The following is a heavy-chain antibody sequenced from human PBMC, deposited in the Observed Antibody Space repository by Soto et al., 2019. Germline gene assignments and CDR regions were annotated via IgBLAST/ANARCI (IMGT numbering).Heavy chain of an antibody. CDR3: ISHSPKDMKRT. Sequence: EVQLVESGGGLVQPGGSLKLSCAASGFTFSGSSVHWVRQASGKGLEWVGRIRNKVHSYATAYAASVRGRFTISRDDSKNTTFLQMKSLNTEDTAVYYCISHSPKDMKRTWGQGTLVTVSS. J-gene: IGHJ4*02. D-gene: IGHD2-15*01. V-gene: IGHV3-73*02. CDR2: IRNKVHSYAT. CDR1: GFTFSGSS.